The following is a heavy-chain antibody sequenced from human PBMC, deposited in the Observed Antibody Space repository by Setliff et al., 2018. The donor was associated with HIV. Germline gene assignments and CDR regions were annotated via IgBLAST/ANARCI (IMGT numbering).Heavy chain of an antibody. Sequence: PGGSLRLSCAASGFSFSTHDMNWVRQAPGKGLEWISYITSDGSVKYYADSVKGRFTISRDNAKKSVYLQMNSLRPEDTAVYYCARARTGWYNFDYWGQGTPVTVSS. CDR3: ARARTGWYNFDY. CDR1: GFSFSTHD. V-gene: IGHV3-48*03. J-gene: IGHJ4*02. D-gene: IGHD6-19*01. CDR2: ITSDGSVK.